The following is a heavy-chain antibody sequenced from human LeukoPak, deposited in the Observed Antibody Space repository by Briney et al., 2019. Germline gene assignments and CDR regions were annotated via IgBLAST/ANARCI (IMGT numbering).Heavy chain of an antibody. D-gene: IGHD3-10*01. CDR3: ADYYASGSYPP. CDR1: GVSFSNAW. V-gene: IGHV3-15*07. CDR2: ILSKTSGGTT. J-gene: IGHJ5*02. Sequence: GESLRLSCAASGVSFSNAWMNWVRQAPGKGLEWVGRILSKTSGGTTDYATPVKGRFTISRDDSKNMLYLHMNSLQIEDTAVYYCADYYASGSYPPWGQGTLVTVSS.